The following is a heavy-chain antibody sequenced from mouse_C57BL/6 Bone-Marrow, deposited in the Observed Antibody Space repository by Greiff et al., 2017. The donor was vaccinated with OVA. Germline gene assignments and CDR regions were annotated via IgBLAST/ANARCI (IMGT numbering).Heavy chain of an antibody. Sequence: VQLVESGAELARPGASVKLSCKASGYTFTSYGISWVKQRTGQGLEWIGEIYPRSGNTYYNEKFKGKATLTADKSSSTAYMELRSLTSEDSAVYFCARGFYGSSYLYAMDYWGQGTSVTVSS. D-gene: IGHD1-1*01. CDR3: ARGFYGSSYLYAMDY. V-gene: IGHV1-81*01. CDR2: IYPRSGNT. J-gene: IGHJ4*01. CDR1: GYTFTSYG.